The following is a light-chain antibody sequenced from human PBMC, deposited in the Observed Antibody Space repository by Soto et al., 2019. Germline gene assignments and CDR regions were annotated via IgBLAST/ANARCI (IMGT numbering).Light chain of an antibody. CDR2: DVS. Sequence: QSVLTQPRSVSGSPGQSVTISCTGTSSDVGGYNYVSWYQQHPGKAPKLMIYDVSKRPSGVPDRFSGSKSGNTASLTISGLQAEDAADYYCCSYAGSYTFPYVFGTGTKVTVL. J-gene: IGLJ1*01. V-gene: IGLV2-11*01. CDR3: CSYAGSYTFPYV. CDR1: SSDVGGYNY.